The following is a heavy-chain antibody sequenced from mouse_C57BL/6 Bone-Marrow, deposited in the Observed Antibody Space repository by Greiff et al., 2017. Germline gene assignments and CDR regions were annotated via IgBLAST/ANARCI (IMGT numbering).Heavy chain of an antibody. CDR1: GYTFTSYW. V-gene: IGHV1-72*01. D-gene: IGHD1-1*01. CDR2: IDPNSGGT. CDR3: ARRGLITTVVATDWYFDV. Sequence: QVQLQQPGAELVKPGASVKLSCKASGYTFTSYWMHWVKQRPGRGLEWIGRIDPNSGGTKYNEKFKSKATLTVDKPSSTAYMQLSSLTSEDSAVYYCARRGLITTVVATDWYFDVWGTGTTVTVSS. J-gene: IGHJ1*03.